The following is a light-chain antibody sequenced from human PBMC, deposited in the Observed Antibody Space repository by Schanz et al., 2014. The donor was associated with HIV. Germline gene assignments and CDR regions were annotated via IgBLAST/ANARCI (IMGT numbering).Light chain of an antibody. V-gene: IGKV1-27*01. CDR1: QGISNY. CDR3: QQYNNWPS. CDR2: AAS. Sequence: DIQMTQSPSSLSASLGDRVTITCRASQGISNYLAWYQQKPGKVPKLLIYAASTLQSGVPSRFSGSGSGTDFALTISSLQPEDFAVYYCQQYNNWPSFGQGTKLEIK. J-gene: IGKJ2*01.